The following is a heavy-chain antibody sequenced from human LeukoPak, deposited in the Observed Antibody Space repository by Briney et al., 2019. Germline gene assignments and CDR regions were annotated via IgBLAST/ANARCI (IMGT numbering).Heavy chain of an antibody. CDR1: GFTFSSYS. D-gene: IGHD1-26*01. Sequence: GGSLGLSCAASGFTFSSYSMNWVRQAPGKGLEWVSSISSSSSYIYYADSVKGRFTISRDNAKNSLYLQMNSLRAEDTAVYYCARGRELLQIRGANDYWGQGTLVTVSS. V-gene: IGHV3-21*01. CDR2: ISSSSSYI. J-gene: IGHJ4*02. CDR3: ARGRELLQIRGANDY.